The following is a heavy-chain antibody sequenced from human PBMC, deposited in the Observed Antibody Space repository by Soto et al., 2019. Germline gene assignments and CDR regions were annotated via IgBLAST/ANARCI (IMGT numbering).Heavy chain of an antibody. D-gene: IGHD3-10*01. V-gene: IGHV3-23*01. CDR1: GFTFSSYA. CDR3: AKDSDLWFGESGHDY. Sequence: EVQLLESGGGLVQPGGSLRLSCAASGFTFSSYAMSWVRQAPGKGLEWVSAISGSGGSTYYADSVKGRFTISRDNSKNTLYLQKNSLRAEDTAVYYCAKDSDLWFGESGHDYWGQGTLVTVSS. CDR2: ISGSGGST. J-gene: IGHJ4*02.